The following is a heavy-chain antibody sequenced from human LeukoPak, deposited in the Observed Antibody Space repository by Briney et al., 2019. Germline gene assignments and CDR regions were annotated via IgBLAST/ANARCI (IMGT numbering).Heavy chain of an antibody. J-gene: IGHJ3*02. Sequence: PGGSLRLSCAASGFTVTSNYMTWVRQAPGKGLQWVSVIYRGGTTYYADSVKGGFTISRDTSKNTLYIQRNSLRAEDTAVYYCARVGDYSAFDIWGQGTMVTVS. CDR3: ARVGDYSAFDI. V-gene: IGHV3-53*01. CDR2: IYRGGTT. CDR1: GFTVTSNY. D-gene: IGHD4-17*01.